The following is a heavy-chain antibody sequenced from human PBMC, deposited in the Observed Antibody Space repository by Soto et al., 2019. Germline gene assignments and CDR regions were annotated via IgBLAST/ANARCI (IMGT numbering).Heavy chain of an antibody. CDR3: ATHDSSGYYGGYFDY. J-gene: IGHJ4*02. CDR2: IYYSGST. D-gene: IGHD3-22*01. Sequence: PSETLSLTCNVSGGSISSYYWSWIRQPPGKGLEWIGYIYYSGSTNYNPSLKSRVTISVDTSKNQFSLKLSSVTAADTAVYYCATHDSSGYYGGYFDYWGQGTLVTVSS. V-gene: IGHV4-59*01. CDR1: GGSISSYY.